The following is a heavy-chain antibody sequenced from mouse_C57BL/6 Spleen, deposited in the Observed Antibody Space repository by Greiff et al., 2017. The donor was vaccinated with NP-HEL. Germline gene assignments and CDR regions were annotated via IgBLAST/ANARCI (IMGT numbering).Heavy chain of an antibody. D-gene: IGHD2-5*01. Sequence: VQLQQSGAELVRPGASVKLSCTASGFNIKDDYMHWVKQRPEQGLEWIGWIDPENGDTEYASKFQGKATITADTSSNTAYLQLSSLTSEDTAVYYCTTPIVTTSYYFDYWAQGTTLTVSS. CDR1: GFNIKDDY. V-gene: IGHV14-4*01. CDR3: TTPIVTTSYYFDY. CDR2: IDPENGDT. J-gene: IGHJ2*01.